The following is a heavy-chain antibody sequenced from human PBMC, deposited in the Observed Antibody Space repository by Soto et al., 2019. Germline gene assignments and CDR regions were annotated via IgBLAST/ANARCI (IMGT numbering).Heavy chain of an antibody. V-gene: IGHV3-23*01. Sequence: GGSLRLSCAASGSTFSSYAMSWVRQAPGKGLEWVSAISGSVGSTYYADSVKGRFTISRDNSKNTLYLQMNSLRAEDTAVYYCAKHITIFGVVIIKYYYYYGMDVWGQGTKVTVSS. CDR1: GSTFSSYA. CDR3: AKHITIFGVVIIKYYYYYGMDV. CDR2: ISGSVGST. J-gene: IGHJ6*02. D-gene: IGHD3-3*01.